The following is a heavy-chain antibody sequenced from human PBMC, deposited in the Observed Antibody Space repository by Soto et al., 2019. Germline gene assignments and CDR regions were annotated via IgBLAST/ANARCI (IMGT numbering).Heavy chain of an antibody. CDR2: ISSSSRTI. D-gene: IGHD2-2*01. J-gene: IGHJ6*02. CDR3: ARATGDIVVVPAARAGGQSAYYYYGMDV. Sequence: EVQLVESGGGLVQPGGSLRLSCAASGFNFSSYSMNWVRQAPGKGLEWVSYISSSSRTIYYADSVKGRFTISRDNAKNSLYLQMNSLRDEDTAVYYCARATGDIVVVPAARAGGQSAYYYYGMDVWGQGTTVTVSS. CDR1: GFNFSSYS. V-gene: IGHV3-48*02.